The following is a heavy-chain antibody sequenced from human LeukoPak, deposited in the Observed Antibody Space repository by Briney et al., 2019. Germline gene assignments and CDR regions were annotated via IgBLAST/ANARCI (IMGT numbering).Heavy chain of an antibody. CDR3: ARHPSYDSSGYYSRGDAFDI. D-gene: IGHD3-22*01. V-gene: IGHV5-51*01. Sequence: GESLKISCKGSGYTFTDFYIAWVRQMPGKGLEWMGIIYPGDSDTRYSPSFQGQVTISADKSVSTAYLQWSSLKASDTAMYYCARHPSYDSSGYYSRGDAFDIWGQGTMVTVSS. J-gene: IGHJ3*02. CDR2: IYPGDSDT. CDR1: GYTFTDFY.